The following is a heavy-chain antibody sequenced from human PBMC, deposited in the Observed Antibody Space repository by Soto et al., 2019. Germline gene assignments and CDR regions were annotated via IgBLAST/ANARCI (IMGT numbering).Heavy chain of an antibody. J-gene: IGHJ3*02. V-gene: IGHV1-69*13. CDR1: GGTFSSYA. CDR2: IVPIVDAA. D-gene: IGHD3-10*01. CDR3: ARDRTYYYGSGSYYNPSFDI. Sequence: SVKVSCKTSGGTFSSYAISWARQAPGQGLEWMGGIVPIVDAATYAQKFQSRVTITADESTSTAYMELSRLRSDDTAVYYCARDRTYYYGSGSYYNPSFDIWGQGTMVTVSS.